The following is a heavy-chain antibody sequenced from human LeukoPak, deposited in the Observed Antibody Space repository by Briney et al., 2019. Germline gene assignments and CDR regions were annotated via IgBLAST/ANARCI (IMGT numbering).Heavy chain of an antibody. CDR2: IAYNGIP. CDR1: GGFINSDY. Sequence: PSETLSLTCTVSGGFINSDYWTWIRQSPGKGLEWIGYIAYNGIPNYNPSLKSRLTISRDTSKNQFSLNLSSVTAADTAVYYCARERHGHPFDSWGQGTLVTVSS. V-gene: IGHV4-59*01. CDR3: ARERHGHPFDS. J-gene: IGHJ4*02.